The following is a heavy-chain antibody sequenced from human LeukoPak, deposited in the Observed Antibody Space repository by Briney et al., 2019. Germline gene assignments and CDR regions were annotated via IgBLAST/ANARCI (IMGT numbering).Heavy chain of an antibody. V-gene: IGHV1-46*01. CDR2: INPSGGST. CDR3: ARVSFDGQYYFDY. D-gene: IGHD4-17*01. CDR1: GYTFTSYY. Sequence: ASVKVSCKASGYTFTSYYMHWVRQAPGQGLEWMGIINPSGGSTSYARKFQGRVTMTRDMSTSTVYMELRSLRSDDTAVYYCARVSFDGQYYFDYWGQGTLVTVSS. J-gene: IGHJ4*02.